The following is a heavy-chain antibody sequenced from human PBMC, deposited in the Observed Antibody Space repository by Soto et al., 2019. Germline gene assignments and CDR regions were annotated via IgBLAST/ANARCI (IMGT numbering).Heavy chain of an antibody. Sequence: EVHLVESGGGLVQPGGSLRVSCAASGFTFSNYAMNWVRQAPGKGLEWVSYISIGSGSIFYADSVKGRFTISRDDANNSLYLQMNTMRDANTAIYYCVRDDRWAYDFWGQGKMVTVSS. V-gene: IGHV3-48*02. CDR2: ISIGSGSI. J-gene: IGHJ3*01. CDR1: GFTFSNYA. D-gene: IGHD3-22*01. CDR3: VRDDRWAYDF.